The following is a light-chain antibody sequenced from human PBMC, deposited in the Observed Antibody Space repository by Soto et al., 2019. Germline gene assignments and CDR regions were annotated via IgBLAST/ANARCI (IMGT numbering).Light chain of an antibody. J-gene: IGKJ5*01. Sequence: EIVMTQSPATLSVSPGEGATLSCRASQSVSSKLAWYQQKPGQAPRLLIYDASHRATGIPARFSGSGSGTDFTLTISSLEPEDFAVYYCQQRSNWPPITFGQGTRLEIK. CDR2: DAS. V-gene: IGKV3-11*01. CDR1: QSVSSK. CDR3: QQRSNWPPIT.